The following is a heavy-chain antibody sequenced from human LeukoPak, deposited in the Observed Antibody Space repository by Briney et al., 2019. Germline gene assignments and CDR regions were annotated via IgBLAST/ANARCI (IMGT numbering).Heavy chain of an antibody. D-gene: IGHD3-22*01. CDR3: ARYYYDSSGYYTAHYGMDV. CDR1: GFTLTNHG. J-gene: IGHJ6*02. Sequence: GGSLRLSCAVSGFTLTNHGVSWVRQAPGKGLEWVSIITGTGGKYYGDSVKGRFVLSRDNSKNTVYMQMSSLRAEDTAVYYCARYYYDSSGYYTAHYGMDVWGQGTTVTVSS. V-gene: IGHV3-23*01. CDR2: ITGTGGK.